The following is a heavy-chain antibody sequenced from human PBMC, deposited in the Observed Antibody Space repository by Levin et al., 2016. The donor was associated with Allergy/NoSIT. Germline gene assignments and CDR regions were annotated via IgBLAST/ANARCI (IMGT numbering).Heavy chain of an antibody. CDR3: AKEFVGDYDPGDSHYQYGLDL. CDR1: GFSFKRYA. D-gene: IGHD3-10*02. CDR2: ITMNGD. J-gene: IGHJ6*02. Sequence: GESLKISCAASGFSFKRYAMSWVRQAPGKGLEWVSSITMNGDYSDSVEGRFTISRDNSRSTLYLDISSLRGDDTAVYYCAKEFVGDYDPGDSHYQYGLDLWGPGTTVNVSS. V-gene: IGHV3-23*01.